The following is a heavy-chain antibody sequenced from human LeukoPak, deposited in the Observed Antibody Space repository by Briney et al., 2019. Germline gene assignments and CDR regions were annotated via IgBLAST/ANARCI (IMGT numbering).Heavy chain of an antibody. CDR1: GFTFSSYG. V-gene: IGHV3-30*02. D-gene: IGHD6-19*01. CDR3: ATVAVAVTYYYYYMDV. Sequence: GGSLRLSCAASGFTFSSYGMHWVRQAPGKGLEWVAFIRYDGSNKYYADSVKGRFTISRDNSKNTLYLQMNSLRADDTAVYYCATVAVAVTYYYYYMDVWGKVTTVTVSS. J-gene: IGHJ6*03. CDR2: IRYDGSNK.